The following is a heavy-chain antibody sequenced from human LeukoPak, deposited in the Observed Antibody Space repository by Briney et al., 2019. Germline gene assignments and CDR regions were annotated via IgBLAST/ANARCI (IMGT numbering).Heavy chain of an antibody. D-gene: IGHD3-22*01. CDR2: VSYIGST. Sequence: PSETLSLTCALSGGSLSGYYWSWIRQFPGKGLEWIAYVSYIGSTNYNPSLRSRVTISIDTSKNQLSLTLTSVTAADTAVYYCASWSTSSYYVTRVDHWGQGTLVTVSS. CDR1: GGSLSGYY. CDR3: ASWSTSSYYVTRVDH. J-gene: IGHJ4*02. V-gene: IGHV4-59*12.